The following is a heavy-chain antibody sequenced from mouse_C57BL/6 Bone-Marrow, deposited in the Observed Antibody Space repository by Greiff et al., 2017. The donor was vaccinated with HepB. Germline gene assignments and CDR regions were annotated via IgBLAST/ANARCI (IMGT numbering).Heavy chain of an antibody. CDR2: IDPSDSET. J-gene: IGHJ3*01. D-gene: IGHD4-1*01. Sequence: QVQLQQPGAELVRPGSSVKLSCKASGYTFTSYWMHRVKQRPIQGLEWIGNIDPSDSETHYNQKFKDKATLTVDKSSSTAYMQLSSLTSEDSAVYYCARSNWDLFAYWGQGTLVTVSA. CDR1: GYTFTSYW. CDR3: ARSNWDLFAY. V-gene: IGHV1-52*01.